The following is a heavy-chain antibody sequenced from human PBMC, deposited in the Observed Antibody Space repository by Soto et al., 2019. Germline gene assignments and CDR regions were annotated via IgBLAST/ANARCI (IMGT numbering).Heavy chain of an antibody. CDR2: ISSSGSTI. CDR1: GFTFSDYY. CDR3: ARGSGIAAAGTPLDYYGMDV. Sequence: QVQLVESGGGLVKPGGSLRLSCAASGFTFSDYYMSWIRQAPGKGLEWVSYISSSGSTIYYADSVKGRFTISRDNAKNSLYLQRNSLRAEDTAVYYCARGSGIAAAGTPLDYYGMDVWGQGTTVTVSS. V-gene: IGHV3-11*01. J-gene: IGHJ6*02. D-gene: IGHD6-13*01.